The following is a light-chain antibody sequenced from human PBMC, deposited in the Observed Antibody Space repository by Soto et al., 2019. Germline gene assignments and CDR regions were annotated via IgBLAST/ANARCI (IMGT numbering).Light chain of an antibody. V-gene: IGKV1-5*03. J-gene: IGKJ1*01. Sequence: DIQMTQSPSTLSASVGDRVTLSCRASQSISSWLAWYQQKPGKAPKLLIYNASRLESGVPARFSGSGSGTEFTLTISSLEPDDFAIYYCQQYNSYQKTFGQGTKVEIK. CDR2: NAS. CDR1: QSISSW. CDR3: QQYNSYQKT.